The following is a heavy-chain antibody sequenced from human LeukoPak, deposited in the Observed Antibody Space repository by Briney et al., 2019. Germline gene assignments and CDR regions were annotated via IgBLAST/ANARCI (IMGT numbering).Heavy chain of an antibody. CDR1: GFTFSNHG. D-gene: IGHD6-13*01. CDR3: ARGQLTDPRIDY. J-gene: IGHJ4*02. V-gene: IGHV3-30*02. Sequence: PGGSLRLSCAASGFTFSNHGMHWVRQAPGKGPEWVAFIRHDGRDKDYADSVQGRFTISRDNSMNTLYVLMNSLRAEDTAVYYCARGQLTDPRIDYWGQGTLVTVSS. CDR2: IRHDGRDK.